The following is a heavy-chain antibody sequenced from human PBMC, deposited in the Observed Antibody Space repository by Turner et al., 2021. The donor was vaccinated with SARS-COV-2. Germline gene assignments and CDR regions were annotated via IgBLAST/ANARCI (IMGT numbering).Heavy chain of an antibody. Sequence: QLQLQESGPRLVKPSQTLSLPCTVSGCSIIGRDYFWGWIRQPPGKGLEWIGSIFHTGTTYYNPSFESRVTISVDTSKSQFSLNLNSVTAADTAVYFCARHFAVFNLDYFDFWGQGTLLTVSS. V-gene: IGHV4-39*01. D-gene: IGHD2-21*01. CDR2: IFHTGTT. CDR3: ARHFAVFNLDYFDF. CDR1: GCSIIGRDYF. J-gene: IGHJ4*02.